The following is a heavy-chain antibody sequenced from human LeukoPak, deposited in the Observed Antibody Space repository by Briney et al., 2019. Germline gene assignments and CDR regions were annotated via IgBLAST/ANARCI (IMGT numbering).Heavy chain of an antibody. CDR3: ARVVPNYDILTGYFRVGGFDY. V-gene: IGHV4-30-4*01. CDR1: GGSISSGDYY. CDR2: IYYSGST. Sequence: PSETLSLTCTVSGGSISSGDYYWSWIRQPPGKGLEWIGYIYYSGSTYYNPSLKSRVIISVDTSKNQFSLKLSSVTAADTAVYYCARVVPNYDILTGYFRVGGFDYRGQGTLVTVSS. J-gene: IGHJ4*02. D-gene: IGHD3-9*01.